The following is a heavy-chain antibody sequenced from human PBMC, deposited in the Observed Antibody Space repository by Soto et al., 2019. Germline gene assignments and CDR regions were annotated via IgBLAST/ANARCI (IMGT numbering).Heavy chain of an antibody. CDR3: ARRYGSCFDI. J-gene: IGHJ3*02. D-gene: IGHD3-10*01. CDR1: GGSISSYY. V-gene: IGHV4-59*08. CDR2: IYYSGSS. Sequence: QVQLQESGPGLVKPSETLSLTCTVSGGSISSYYWSWIRQPPGKGLEWIEYIYYSGSSNYNPPLKRRNTISVDTSKSQFPLKLSSVTAADTSVYYWARRYGSCFDIWGQGTMVTVSS.